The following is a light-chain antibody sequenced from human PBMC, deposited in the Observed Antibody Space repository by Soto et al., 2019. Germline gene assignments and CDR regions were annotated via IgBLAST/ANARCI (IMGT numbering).Light chain of an antibody. J-gene: IGLJ2*01. CDR2: EVS. V-gene: IGLV2-14*01. CDR1: SSDVGGHHY. Sequence: QSALTQPASVSGSPGQSITISCTGTSSDVGGHHYVSWYQQHPGKAPKLIIFEVSDRPSGVSNRFSGSKSGNTASLTISGLQAEDEADYYCSSYTSSNTLVVFGGGTKVTVL. CDR3: SSYTSSNTLVV.